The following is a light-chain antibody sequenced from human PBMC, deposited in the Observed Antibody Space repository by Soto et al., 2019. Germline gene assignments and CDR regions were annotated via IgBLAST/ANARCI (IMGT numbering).Light chain of an antibody. CDR3: QYYDNSLSASV. J-gene: IGLJ2*01. V-gene: IGLV1-40*01. CDR1: SSNIGAGHV. Sequence: QSVLTQPPSVSGAPGQRVTISCTGSSSNIGAGHVVHWYQQFPGRAPNLLIYGSSNRPSGVPDRFSGSKSGTSASLAITGLQAEDEADYYCQYYDNSLSASVFGGGTQLTVL. CDR2: GSS.